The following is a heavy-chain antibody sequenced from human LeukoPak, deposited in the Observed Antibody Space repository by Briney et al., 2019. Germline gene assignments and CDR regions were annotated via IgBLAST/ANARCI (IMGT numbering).Heavy chain of an antibody. V-gene: IGHV3-21*04. CDR2: VSSSSSYI. CDR1: GFTFSSYS. D-gene: IGHD6-13*01. J-gene: IGHJ4*02. Sequence: PGGSLRLSCAASGFTFSSYSMNWVRQAPGKGLEWVTSVSSSSSYIYYADSVKGRFTISRDNAKNSLYLQMNSLRAEDTAVYYCARGLYSSTTYYFDYWGQGTLVTVSS. CDR3: ARGLYSSTTYYFDY.